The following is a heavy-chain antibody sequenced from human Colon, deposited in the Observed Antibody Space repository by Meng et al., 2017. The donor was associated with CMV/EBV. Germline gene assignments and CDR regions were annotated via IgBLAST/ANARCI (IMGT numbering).Heavy chain of an antibody. D-gene: IGHD5-18*01. CDR2: INPNSGGT. CDR3: ARVDTAMVIEGGFDY. CDR1: GYTFTGYY. Sequence: ASVKVSCKASGYTFTGYYMHWVRQAPGQGLEWMGWINPNSGGTNYAQKFQGRVTMTRDTSISTAYMKLSRLRSDDTAVYYCARVDTAMVIEGGFDYWGQGTLVTVSS. J-gene: IGHJ4*02. V-gene: IGHV1-2*02.